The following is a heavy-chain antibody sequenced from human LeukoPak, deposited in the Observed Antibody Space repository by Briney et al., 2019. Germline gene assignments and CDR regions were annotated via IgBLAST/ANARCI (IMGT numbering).Heavy chain of an antibody. CDR2: IYTSGST. V-gene: IGHV4-4*07. CDR3: ARDPNYCSSTSCYEWDYYMDV. Sequence: NPSETLSLTCTVSGGSISSYYWSWIRQPAGKGLEWIGRIYTSGSTNYNPSLKSRVTISVDTSKNQFSLKLSSVTAADTAAYYCARDPNYCSSTSCYEWDYYMDVWGKGTTVTVSS. J-gene: IGHJ6*03. D-gene: IGHD2-2*01. CDR1: GGSISSYY.